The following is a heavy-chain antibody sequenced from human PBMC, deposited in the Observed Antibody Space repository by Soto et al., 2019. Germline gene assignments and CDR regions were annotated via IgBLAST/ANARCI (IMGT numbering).Heavy chain of an antibody. V-gene: IGHV4-59*02. CDR1: GDSVTSHY. D-gene: IGHD6-13*01. CDR2: MHYTGCS. Sequence: QVQLQESGPGQVTPSETLSLTCSFSGDSVTSHYLTWIRQSPEKGLEWIGSMHYTGCSHNHPSPKSRLTISGSRSKNQVTLQLTSVTVADPAVYYCATSCGNVWYTYWGQGTQVTVSS. CDR3: ATSCGNVWYTY. J-gene: IGHJ4*02.